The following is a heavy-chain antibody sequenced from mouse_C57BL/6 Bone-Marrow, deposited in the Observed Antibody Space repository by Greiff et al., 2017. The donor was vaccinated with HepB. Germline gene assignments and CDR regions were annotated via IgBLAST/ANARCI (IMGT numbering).Heavy chain of an antibody. CDR1: GFSLTSYG. Sequence: QVQLKESGPGLVAPSQSLSITCTVSGFSLTSYGVDWVRQSPGKGLEWLGVIWGVGSTNYNSALKSRLSISKDNSKSQVFLKMNSLQTDDTAMYYCARETGTTVPRAMDYWGQGTSVTVSS. D-gene: IGHD1-1*01. J-gene: IGHJ4*01. CDR2: IWGVGST. CDR3: ARETGTTVPRAMDY. V-gene: IGHV2-6*01.